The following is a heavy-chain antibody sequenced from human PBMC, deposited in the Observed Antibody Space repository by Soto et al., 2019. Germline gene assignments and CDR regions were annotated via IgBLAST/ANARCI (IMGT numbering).Heavy chain of an antibody. D-gene: IGHD6-13*01. CDR2: IDASGNT. V-gene: IGHV4-4*07. Sequence: SETLSLTCTVSIDSITTYYWSWIRQPAGKGLEWIGRIDASGNTNYNPSLNSRVTMSIDTSKKQFSLKLTSVTAADTAIYYCARYSNNWFQTEGMDVWGQGTTVTVSS. CDR3: ARYSNNWFQTEGMDV. J-gene: IGHJ6*02. CDR1: IDSITTYY.